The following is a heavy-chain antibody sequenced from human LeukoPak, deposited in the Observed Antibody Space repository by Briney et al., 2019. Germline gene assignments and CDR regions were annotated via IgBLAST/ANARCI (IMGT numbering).Heavy chain of an antibody. CDR1: GYTFTGYY. V-gene: IGHV1-2*02. Sequence: ASVKVSCKASGYTFTGYYMHWVRQAPGQGLEWMGWINPNSGGTNYAQKFQGRVTMTRDTSISTAYMELSRLRSDDTAVYYCARDPPYYDFWSAKPGSMDVWGQGTTVTVSS. D-gene: IGHD3-3*01. CDR3: ARDPPYYDFWSAKPGSMDV. J-gene: IGHJ6*02. CDR2: INPNSGGT.